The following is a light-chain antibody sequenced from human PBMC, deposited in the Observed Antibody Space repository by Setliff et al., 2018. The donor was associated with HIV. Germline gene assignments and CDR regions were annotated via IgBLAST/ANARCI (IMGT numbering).Light chain of an antibody. CDR3: CSYAGTTTFPPGV. CDR2: DVS. J-gene: IGLJ1*01. CDR1: SGDVGSYSY. Sequence: QSVLTQPASVSGSPGQSITISCTGTSGDVGSYSYVSWYQQHPGKAPKLMIYDVSKRPSGVSNRYSGSKSGNTASLTISGLQAEDEADYYCCSYAGTTTFPPGVFGTGTKVTVL. V-gene: IGLV2-23*02.